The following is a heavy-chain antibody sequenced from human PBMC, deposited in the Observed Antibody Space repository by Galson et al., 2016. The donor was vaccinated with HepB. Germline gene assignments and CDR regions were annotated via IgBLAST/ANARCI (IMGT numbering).Heavy chain of an antibody. D-gene: IGHD5-12*01. Sequence: SLRLSCADSGFTLSSYWMHWVRQAPGKGLVWVSRINGDGSRTTYADSVKGRFTISRDNAKNTLYLQMNSLRVEDTAVYYCARGTNSGYDKIDYWGQGTLVIVSS. CDR3: ARGTNSGYDKIDY. CDR1: GFTLSSYW. J-gene: IGHJ4*02. CDR2: INGDGSRT. V-gene: IGHV3-74*01.